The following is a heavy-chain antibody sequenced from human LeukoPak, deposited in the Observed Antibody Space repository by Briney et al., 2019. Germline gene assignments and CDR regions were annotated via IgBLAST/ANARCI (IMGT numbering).Heavy chain of an antibody. CDR3: ARRGSRVIRFDP. V-gene: IGHV4-39*01. CDR2: IYYSGST. Sequence: SETLSLTCTVSGGSISSSSYYWGWIRQPPGKGLEWIGSIYYSGSTYYNPSLKSRVTISVDTSKNQFSLKLSSVTAADTAVYYCARRGSRVIRFDPWGQGTLVTVSS. J-gene: IGHJ5*02. D-gene: IGHD2-21*01. CDR1: GGSISSSSYY.